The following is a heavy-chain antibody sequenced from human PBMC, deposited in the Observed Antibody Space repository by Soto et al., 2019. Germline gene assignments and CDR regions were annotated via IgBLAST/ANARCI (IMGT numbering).Heavy chain of an antibody. V-gene: IGHV1-8*01. Sequence: ASVKVSCKASGYTFTSYDINWVRQATGQGLEWMGWMNPNSGNTGYAQKFQGRVTMTRNTSISTAYMELSILRSEDTAVYYCARAKMKYQLPWGWDYYYGMDVWGQGTTVTVS. D-gene: IGHD2-2*01. J-gene: IGHJ6*02. CDR3: ARAKMKYQLPWGWDYYYGMDV. CDR2: MNPNSGNT. CDR1: GYTFTSYD.